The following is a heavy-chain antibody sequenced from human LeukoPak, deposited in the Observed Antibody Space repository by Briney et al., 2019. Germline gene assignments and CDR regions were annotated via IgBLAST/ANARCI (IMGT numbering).Heavy chain of an antibody. D-gene: IGHD3-22*01. V-gene: IGHV3-23*01. CDR3: AKDVSSATYFDY. CDR1: GFTFSSYD. Sequence: PGGSLGLSCAASGFTFSSYDMSWVRQAPGKGLEWVSAISGSGGSTYYADSVKGRFTISRDNSKNTLFLHMNSLRAADTAVYYCAKDVSSATYFDYWGQGTLVTVSS. CDR2: ISGSGGST. J-gene: IGHJ4*02.